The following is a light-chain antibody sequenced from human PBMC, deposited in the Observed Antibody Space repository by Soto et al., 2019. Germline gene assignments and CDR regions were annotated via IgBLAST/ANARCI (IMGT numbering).Light chain of an antibody. J-gene: IGKJ4*01. CDR3: QQYGSSPLT. CDR2: YAS. CDR1: QSVRTN. V-gene: IGKV3D-20*01. Sequence: EIVLTQSPGTLSLSPGETVTLSCGASQSVRTNLAWYQQRPGQAPRLLIHYASTRASDIPARFSGSGSGTDFTLTISRLEPEDFAVYYCQQYGSSPLTFGGGTKWIS.